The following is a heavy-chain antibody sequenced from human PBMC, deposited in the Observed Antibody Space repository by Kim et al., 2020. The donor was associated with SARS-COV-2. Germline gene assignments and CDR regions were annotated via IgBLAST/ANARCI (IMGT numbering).Heavy chain of an antibody. CDR1: GFTFSDYY. CDR3: ARRYDFWSGYYTSYYFDY. J-gene: IGHJ4*02. Sequence: GGSLRLSCAASGFTFSDYYMSWIRQAPGKGLEWVSYISSSGSTIYYADSVKGRFTISRDNAKNSLYLQMNSLRAEDTAVYYCARRYDFWSGYYTSYYFDYWGQGTLVTVSS. V-gene: IGHV3-11*01. CDR2: ISSSGSTI. D-gene: IGHD3-3*01.